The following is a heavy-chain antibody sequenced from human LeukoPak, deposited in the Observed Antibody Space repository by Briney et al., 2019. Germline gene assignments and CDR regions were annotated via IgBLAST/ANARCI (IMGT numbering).Heavy chain of an antibody. V-gene: IGHV3-48*01. Sequence: GGSLRLSCAASGFIFSSYSMSWVRQAPGKGLEWVSYITSSSSTIYYADSVKGRFTISRDSAKNSLYLQMSSLRAEDTAVYYCLVLYMDVWGKGTTVTVSS. CDR2: ITSSSSTI. J-gene: IGHJ6*03. CDR3: LVLYMDV. CDR1: GFIFSSYS.